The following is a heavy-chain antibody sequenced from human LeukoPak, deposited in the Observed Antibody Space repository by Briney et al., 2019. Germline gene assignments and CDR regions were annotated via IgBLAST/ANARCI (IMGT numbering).Heavy chain of an antibody. J-gene: IGHJ5*02. CDR3: ARDAYYYESSGYYYVHWFDP. CDR2: IYTSGST. V-gene: IGHV4-4*07. Sequence: SETLSLTCTVSGGSISSYYWSWIRQPAGKGLEWIGRIYTSGSTNYNPSLKSRVTMSVDTSKNQFSLKLSSVTAADTAVYYCARDAYYYESSGYYYVHWFDPWGQGTLVTVSP. CDR1: GGSISSYY. D-gene: IGHD3-22*01.